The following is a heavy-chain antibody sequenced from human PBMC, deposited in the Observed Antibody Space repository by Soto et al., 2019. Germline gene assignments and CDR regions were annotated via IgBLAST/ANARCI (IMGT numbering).Heavy chain of an antibody. Sequence: EVQLVESGGGLVQHGRSLRLSCAASGFTFDDYAMHWVRQAPGKGLEWVSGISWNSGSIGYADSVKGRFTISRDNAKNSLYLQMNSLRAEDTALYYCARVGIAVAGTVVYGMDVWGQGTTVTVSS. D-gene: IGHD6-19*01. CDR1: GFTFDDYA. CDR2: ISWNSGSI. J-gene: IGHJ6*02. CDR3: ARVGIAVAGTVVYGMDV. V-gene: IGHV3-9*01.